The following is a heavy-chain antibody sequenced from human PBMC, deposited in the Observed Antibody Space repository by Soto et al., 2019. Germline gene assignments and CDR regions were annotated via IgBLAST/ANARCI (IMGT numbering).Heavy chain of an antibody. CDR3: ASYSSGWYDVSY. Sequence: QVQLQESSPGLVKPSETLSLTCTVSGGSVSSGSYYWSWIRQPPGKGLEWIGYIYYSGSTNYNPSLKSRVTISVDTSKNQFSLKLNSVTAADTAVYYCASYSSGWYDVSYWGQGTLVTVSS. CDR2: IYYSGST. CDR1: GGSVSSGSYY. D-gene: IGHD6-19*01. V-gene: IGHV4-61*01. J-gene: IGHJ4*02.